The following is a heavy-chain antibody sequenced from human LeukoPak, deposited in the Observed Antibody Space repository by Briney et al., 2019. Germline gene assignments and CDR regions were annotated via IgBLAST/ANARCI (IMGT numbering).Heavy chain of an antibody. Sequence: GGSPRLSCAASGFTFSSYEMNWVRQAPGKGLEWVSYISSSGSTIYYADSVKGRFTISGDNAKNSLYLQMNSLRAEDTAVYYCARELSSWADYYYYYGMDVWGKGTTVTVSS. D-gene: IGHD6-13*01. CDR3: ARELSSWADYYYYYGMDV. CDR2: ISSSGSTI. V-gene: IGHV3-48*03. CDR1: GFTFSSYE. J-gene: IGHJ6*04.